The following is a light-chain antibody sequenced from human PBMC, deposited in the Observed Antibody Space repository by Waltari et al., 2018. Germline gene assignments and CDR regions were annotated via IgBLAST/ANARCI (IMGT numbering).Light chain of an antibody. CDR3: QHYNGYPYT. Sequence: DIQMTHSPSTLSASVGDRVTITCRASQSFGSRLAWYQQKPGKAPRLLIYETSSLQSGVPSRFSGSGSGTEFTLTISSLQPDDFATYYCQHYNGYPYTFGQGTKLEIK. CDR1: QSFGSR. V-gene: IGKV1-5*03. CDR2: ETS. J-gene: IGKJ2*01.